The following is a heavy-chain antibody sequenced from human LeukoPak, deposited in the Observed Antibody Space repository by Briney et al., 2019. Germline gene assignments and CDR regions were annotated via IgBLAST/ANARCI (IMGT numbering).Heavy chain of an antibody. CDR1: GGTFSSYA. V-gene: IGHV1-69*01. CDR2: IIPIFGTA. CDR3: AMGGGYYDFWSGSPRWFDP. D-gene: IGHD3-3*01. Sequence: SVKVSCKASGGTFSSYAISWVRQAPGQGLEWMGGIIPIFGTANYAQKFQGRVTITADESTSTAYMELSSLRSEDTAVYYCAMGGGYYDFWSGSPRWFDPWGQGTLVTVSS. J-gene: IGHJ5*02.